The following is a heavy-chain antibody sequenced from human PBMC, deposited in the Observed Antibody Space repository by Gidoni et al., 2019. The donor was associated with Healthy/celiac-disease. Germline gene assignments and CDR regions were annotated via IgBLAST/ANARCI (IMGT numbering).Heavy chain of an antibody. CDR1: GFHFSSYG. CDR3: AGDGSTRSSTDWFDP. D-gene: IGHD2-2*01. CDR2: IWYDGRNK. J-gene: IGHJ5*02. V-gene: IGHV3-33*01. Sequence: QVQLVESGGGVVQPGRSLRLPCAASGFHFSSYGMHWVRQAPDKGLEWVAVIWYDGRNKYYGDSVKGRFTISRDNSKNTLYLQMNSLRVEDTAVYYCAGDGSTRSSTDWFDPWGQGTLVTVSS.